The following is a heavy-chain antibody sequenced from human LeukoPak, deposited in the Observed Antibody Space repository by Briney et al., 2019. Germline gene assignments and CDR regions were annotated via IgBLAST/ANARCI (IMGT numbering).Heavy chain of an antibody. Sequence: SETLSLTCTVSGGSISSYYWSWIRPTAGKGREWIGRIYTSVSTNYNPSLKSRATISVDTSKNQCSLKLSSVTAADTAVYYCARSVSSSWLFDYWGQGTLVTVSS. CDR2: IYTSVST. D-gene: IGHD6-13*01. CDR1: GGSISSYY. J-gene: IGHJ4*02. CDR3: ARSVSSSWLFDY. V-gene: IGHV4-4*07.